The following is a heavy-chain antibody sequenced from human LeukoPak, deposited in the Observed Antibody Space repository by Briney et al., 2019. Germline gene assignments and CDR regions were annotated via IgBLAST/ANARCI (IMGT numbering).Heavy chain of an antibody. J-gene: IGHJ4*02. Sequence: SETLSLTCAVYGGSFSGYYWSWIRQPPEKGLEWIGEINHSGSTNNNPSLKSRVTISVDTSKKQFSLKLSSATAADTAVYYCAREMTGSWGQGTLVTVSS. CDR3: AREMTGS. CDR1: GGSFSGYY. CDR2: INHSGST. V-gene: IGHV4-34*01.